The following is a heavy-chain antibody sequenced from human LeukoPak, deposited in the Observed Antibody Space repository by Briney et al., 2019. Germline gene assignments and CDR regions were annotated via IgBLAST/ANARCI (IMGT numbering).Heavy chain of an antibody. V-gene: IGHV4-4*07. D-gene: IGHD1-20*01. J-gene: IGHJ5*02. CDR2: IYTSGST. CDR1: GGSISSYY. CDR3: ARDQGDYNWINWFDP. Sequence: SETLSLTCTVSGGSISSYYWSWIRQPAGKGLEWIGRIYTSGSTNYNPSLKSRVTMSVDTSKNQFSLKLSSVTAADTAVYYCARDQGDYNWINWFDPWGQGTLVTVSS.